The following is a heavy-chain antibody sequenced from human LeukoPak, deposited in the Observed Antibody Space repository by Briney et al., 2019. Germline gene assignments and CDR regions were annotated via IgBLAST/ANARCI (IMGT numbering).Heavy chain of an antibody. CDR3: ARVRVVVPAAIGAFDI. Sequence: ASVKVSCQASGGTFSSYAISWVRQAPGQGLAWMGGIIPIFGTANYAQKFQGRVTITTDESTSTAYMELSSLRSEDTAVYYCARVRVVVPAAIGAFDIWGQGTMVTVSS. D-gene: IGHD2-2*01. J-gene: IGHJ3*02. CDR1: GGTFSSYA. V-gene: IGHV1-69*05. CDR2: IIPIFGTA.